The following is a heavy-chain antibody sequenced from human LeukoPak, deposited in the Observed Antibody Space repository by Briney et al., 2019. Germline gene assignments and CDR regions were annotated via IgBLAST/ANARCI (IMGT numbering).Heavy chain of an antibody. Sequence: PGGSLRLSCAASGFTFSSYAMHWVRQAPGKGLEYVSAISSNGGSTYYANSVKGRFTISRDNSKNTLYLQMGSLRAEDMAVYYCARAGDGYGDYLSYWGQGTLVTVSS. V-gene: IGHV3-64*01. D-gene: IGHD2-21*02. CDR3: ARAGDGYGDYLSY. CDR1: GFTFSSYA. J-gene: IGHJ4*02. CDR2: ISSNGGST.